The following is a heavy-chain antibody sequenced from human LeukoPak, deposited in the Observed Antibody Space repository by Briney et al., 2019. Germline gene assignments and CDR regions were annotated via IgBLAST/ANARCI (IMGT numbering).Heavy chain of an antibody. CDR3: ARGRRGYCSSTSCATFDP. J-gene: IGHJ5*02. CDR2: INPNSGGT. CDR1: GYTFTGYY. Sequence: GASVKVSCKASGYTFTGYYMHWVRQAPGQGLEWMGWINPNSGGTNYAQKFQGRVTMTRDTSISTAYMELSRLRSDDTAVYYCARGRRGYCSSTSCATFDPWGQGTLVTVSS. D-gene: IGHD2-2*01. V-gene: IGHV1-2*02.